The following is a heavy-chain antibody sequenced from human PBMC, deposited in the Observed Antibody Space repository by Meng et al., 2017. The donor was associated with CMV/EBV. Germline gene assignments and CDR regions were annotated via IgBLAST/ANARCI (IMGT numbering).Heavy chain of an antibody. CDR1: GFTFSSYA. CDR3: ARDGYSSSWYGPGYYYYYYGMDV. CDR2: ISYDGSNK. D-gene: IGHD6-13*01. V-gene: IGHV3-30-3*01. Sequence: GESLKISCAASGFTFSSYAMHWVRQAPGKGLEWVAVISYDGSNKYYADSVKGRFTISRDNSKNTLYLQMTSLRAEDTAVYYCARDGYSSSWYGPGYYYYYYGMDVWGQGTTVTVSS. J-gene: IGHJ6*02.